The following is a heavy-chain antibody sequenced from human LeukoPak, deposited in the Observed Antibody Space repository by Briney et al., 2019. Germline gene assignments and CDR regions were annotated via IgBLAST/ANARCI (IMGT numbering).Heavy chain of an antibody. D-gene: IGHD6-19*01. CDR3: AKPAVAGAFDI. CDR2: MNPNSGNT. Sequence: ASVKVSCKASGYTFTGYYMHWVRQAPGQGLEWMGWMNPNSGNTGYAQKFQGRVTMTRNTSISTAYMELSSLRSEDTAVYYCAKPAVAGAFDIWGQGTMVTVSS. J-gene: IGHJ3*02. CDR1: GYTFTGYY. V-gene: IGHV1-8*02.